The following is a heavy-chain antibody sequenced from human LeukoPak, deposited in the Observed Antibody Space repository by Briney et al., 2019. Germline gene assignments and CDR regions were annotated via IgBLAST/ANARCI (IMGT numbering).Heavy chain of an antibody. CDR1: GGSILTTNW. CDR3: TRESGAFSPFGF. CDR2: VHLSGAS. J-gene: IGHJ4*02. Sequence: PSGTLSLTCAVSGGSILTTNWWSWVRQTPGKGLEWIGEVHLSGASNYNPSLKSRVNMSIDKSKTQLSLELTSVTAADTAIYYCTRESGAFSPFGFWGQGTLVTVSS. V-gene: IGHV4-4*02. D-gene: IGHD1-26*01.